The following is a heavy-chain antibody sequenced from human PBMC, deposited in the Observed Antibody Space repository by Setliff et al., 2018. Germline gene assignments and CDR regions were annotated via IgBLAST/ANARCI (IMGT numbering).Heavy chain of an antibody. CDR2: IYSSGSI. V-gene: IGHV4-59*08. J-gene: IGHJ4*02. D-gene: IGHD1-26*01. Sequence: PSETLSLTCNVSGGSISGYYWSWIRQPPGKGLEWIGNIYSSGSIKYNPSLRSRVTISVDTVKNQFSLRLSSLTAADTAVYYCARAPDSGTYYNLYPYYNDVWGQGTPVTVSS. CDR1: GGSISGYY. CDR3: ARAPDSGTYYNLYPYYNDV.